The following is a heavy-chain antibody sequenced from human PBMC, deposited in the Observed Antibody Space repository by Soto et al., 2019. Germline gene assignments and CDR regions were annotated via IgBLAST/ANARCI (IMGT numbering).Heavy chain of an antibody. CDR1: GYIFTNYG. D-gene: IGHD3-22*01. V-gene: IGHV1-18*01. CDR3: ARADIVGFDY. CDR2: ISAYNGNT. J-gene: IGHJ4*02. Sequence: QVQLVQSGTEVKKPGASVKVSCKASGYIFTNYGVTWVRQAPGQGLEWMGWISAYNGNTNYAQKLQGRVAMTTDTSTGTAYMELMSLRFDDTAVYYCARADIVGFDYWGQGTLVTVSS.